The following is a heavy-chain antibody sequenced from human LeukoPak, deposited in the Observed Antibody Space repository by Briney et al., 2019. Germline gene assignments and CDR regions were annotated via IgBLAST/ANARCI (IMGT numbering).Heavy chain of an antibody. CDR1: GFTFSSYS. D-gene: IGHD4-23*01. CDR3: ARDLGPYDFGANSDFGY. V-gene: IGHV3-21*01. J-gene: IGHJ4*02. Sequence: PGGSLRLSCAASGFTFSSYSMNWVRQAPGKGLEWVSFISSSGSYIFYADSVKGRFTISRDNAKNSLYLQMNSLRAEDTAVYYCARDLGPYDFGANSDFGYWGQGTLVTVSS. CDR2: ISSSGSYI.